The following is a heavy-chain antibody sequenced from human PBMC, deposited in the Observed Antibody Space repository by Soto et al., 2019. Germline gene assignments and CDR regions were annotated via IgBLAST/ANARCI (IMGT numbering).Heavy chain of an antibody. Sequence: QVQLVQSGAEVMEPGASGTVSCKASGYTFSDYYLHWVRQAPGQGLEWMGWISPNSGATEYAPKFQGRVTMTTDTSISIAFLKLASLRPDDTAIYYCARGPLTQLWLPFAYWGQGTLVTVSS. D-gene: IGHD2-21*01. J-gene: IGHJ4*02. CDR2: ISPNSGAT. CDR3: ARGPLTQLWLPFAY. V-gene: IGHV1-2*02. CDR1: GYTFSDYY.